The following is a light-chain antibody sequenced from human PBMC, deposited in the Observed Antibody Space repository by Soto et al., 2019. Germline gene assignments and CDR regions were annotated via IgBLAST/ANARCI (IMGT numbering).Light chain of an antibody. CDR2: GAS. Sequence: EIVMTQSPATLSMSPGERATLSCRASQSISTKVAWYQQKPGQAPRLLIYGASTRTTGVPAMFCGSGSGTEFILSISSLQSEHFAVYYCQQYNSWPLTFGGVTKVEIK. V-gene: IGKV3-15*01. CDR1: QSISTK. J-gene: IGKJ4*01. CDR3: QQYNSWPLT.